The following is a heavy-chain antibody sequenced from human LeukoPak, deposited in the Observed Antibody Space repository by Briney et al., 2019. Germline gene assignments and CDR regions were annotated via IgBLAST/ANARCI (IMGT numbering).Heavy chain of an antibody. J-gene: IGHJ3*02. CDR2: ISYDGSNK. CDR3: AKAESGWETDGFDI. Sequence: PGRSLRLSCAASGFTFSSYGMHWVRQAPGKGLEWVAVISYDGSNKYYADSVKGRFTISRDNSKNTLYLRMNSLRAEDTAVYYCAKAESGWETDGFDIWGQGTMVTVSS. V-gene: IGHV3-30*18. CDR1: GFTFSSYG. D-gene: IGHD6-19*01.